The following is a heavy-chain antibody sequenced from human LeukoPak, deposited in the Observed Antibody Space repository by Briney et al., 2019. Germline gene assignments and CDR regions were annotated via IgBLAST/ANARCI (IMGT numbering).Heavy chain of an antibody. CDR3: ARSGTYYNNWFDP. D-gene: IGHD3-10*01. J-gene: IGHJ5*02. V-gene: IGHV4-61*02. CDR2: IYNSGNT. Sequence: PSETLSLTCTVSGGSISSGSYYWSWIRQPAGKGLEWIGRIYNSGNTNYNPSLKSRVTISVDTSKNQFSLKLNSVTAAGTAVYYCARSGTYYNNWFDPWGQGTLVTVSS. CDR1: GGSISSGSYY.